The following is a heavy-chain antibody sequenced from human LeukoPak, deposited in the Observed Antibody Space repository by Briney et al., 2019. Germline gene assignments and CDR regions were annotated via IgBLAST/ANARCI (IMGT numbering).Heavy chain of an antibody. Sequence: PSETLSLTCAVYGGSFSGYYWSWIRQPPGKGLEWIGGINHSGSTNYNPSLKSRVTISVDTSKNQFSLKLSSVTTADTAVYYCARRYYYGSGSYNRKLDYWGQGTLVTVSS. J-gene: IGHJ4*02. CDR1: GGSFSGYY. D-gene: IGHD3-10*01. CDR2: INHSGST. V-gene: IGHV4-34*01. CDR3: ARRYYYGSGSYNRKLDY.